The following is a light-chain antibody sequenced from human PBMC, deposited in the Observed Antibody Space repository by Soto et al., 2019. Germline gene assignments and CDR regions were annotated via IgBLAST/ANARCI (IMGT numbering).Light chain of an antibody. J-gene: IGLJ2*01. CDR1: SSNIGNNY. Sequence: QSVLTQPPSVSAAPGQRVTISFSGSSSNIGNNYVSWYRQLPGTAPKLLIYDNNRRPSGISDRFSGSKSGTSATLDITGLQTGDEADYYCGTWDSSLNGVVFGGGTKLTVL. V-gene: IGLV1-51*01. CDR3: GTWDSSLNGVV. CDR2: DNN.